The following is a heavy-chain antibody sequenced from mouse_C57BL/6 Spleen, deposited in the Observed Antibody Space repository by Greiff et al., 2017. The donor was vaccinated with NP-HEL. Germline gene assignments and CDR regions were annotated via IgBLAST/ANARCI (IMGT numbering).Heavy chain of an antibody. D-gene: IGHD2-4*01. CDR2: INPNNGGT. CDR1: GYTFTDYN. Sequence: VQLQQSGPELVKPGASVKIPCKASGYTFTDYNMDWVKQSHGKSLEWIGDINPNNGGTIYNQKFKGKATLTVDKSSSTAYMELRSLTSEDTAVYYCARKEDDYDVYFDVWGTGTTVTVSS. V-gene: IGHV1-18*01. J-gene: IGHJ1*03. CDR3: ARKEDDYDVYFDV.